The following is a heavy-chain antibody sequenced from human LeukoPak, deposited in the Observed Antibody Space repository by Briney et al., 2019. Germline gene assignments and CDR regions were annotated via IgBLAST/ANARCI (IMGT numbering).Heavy chain of an antibody. CDR3: VRGGPQNDNYYYYYMDV. Sequence: GASVKVSCKASGYTFTGYYMHWGRQAPGQGLEWMGWINPNSGGTNYAQKFQGRVTMTRDTSISTAYMELSRLRSDDTAVYYCVRGGPQNDNYYYYYMDVWGKGTTVTVSS. CDR2: INPNSGGT. V-gene: IGHV1-2*02. CDR1: GYTFTGYY. D-gene: IGHD3-22*01. J-gene: IGHJ6*03.